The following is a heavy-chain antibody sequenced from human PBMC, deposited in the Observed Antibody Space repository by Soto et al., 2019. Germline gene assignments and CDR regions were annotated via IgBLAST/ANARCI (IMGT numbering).Heavy chain of an antibody. V-gene: IGHV4-30-4*08. J-gene: IGHJ6*02. CDR1: GGSLGGDGYR. Sequence: SETLSLRWTVAGGSLGGDGYRWTWIRQSPGKGLEWIGYIHHSGSILYNPSLKSRVTISVDTSKNQFSLHLTSVTAADTAVYFCAREDDGGDSLDVWGQGTTVTVSS. CDR2: IHHSGSI. CDR3: AREDDGGDSLDV. D-gene: IGHD2-21*02.